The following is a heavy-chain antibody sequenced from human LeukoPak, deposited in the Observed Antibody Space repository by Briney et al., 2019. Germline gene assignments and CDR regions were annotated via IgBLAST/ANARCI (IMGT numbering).Heavy chain of an antibody. CDR3: ARVSGVTMVRGVIHYYYGMDV. J-gene: IGHJ6*04. Sequence: EASVKVSCKASGGTFSSYAISWVRQAPGQGLEGMGGIIPTFGRANYAQKLQGRVTITADESTSTAYMELSSLRSEDTAVYYCARVSGVTMVRGVIHYYYGMDVWGKGTTVTVSS. D-gene: IGHD3-10*01. CDR2: IIPTFGRA. V-gene: IGHV1-69*13. CDR1: GGTFSSYA.